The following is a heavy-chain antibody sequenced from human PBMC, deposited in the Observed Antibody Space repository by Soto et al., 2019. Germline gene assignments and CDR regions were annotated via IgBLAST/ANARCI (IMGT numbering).Heavy chain of an antibody. Sequence: GGSLRLSCAASGFTFSSYAMHWVRQAPGKGLEWVAVISYDGSNKYYAGSVKGRFAISRDNSKNTLYLQMNSLRAEDTAVYYCAREAAYYFDYWGPGKLGPVSS. CDR2: ISYDGSNK. D-gene: IGHD6-13*01. J-gene: IGHJ4*02. CDR1: GFTFSSYA. CDR3: AREAAYYFDY. V-gene: IGHV3-30*09.